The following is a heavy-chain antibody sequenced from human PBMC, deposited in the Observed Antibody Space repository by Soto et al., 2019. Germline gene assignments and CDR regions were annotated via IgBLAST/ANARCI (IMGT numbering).Heavy chain of an antibody. J-gene: IGHJ6*02. CDR1: GGSISSSSHY. V-gene: IGHV4-39*01. CDR2: IYYSGST. CDR3: ARLTGALYVMDV. D-gene: IGHD7-27*01. Sequence: QLQLQESGPGLVKPSETLSLTCTVSGGSISSSSHYWGWIRQPPGKGLEWFGNIYYSGSTYYNPSLQSRVTISVDTSKNQFSLKLSSLTAADTGLYYCARLTGALYVMDVWGQGTTVTVSS.